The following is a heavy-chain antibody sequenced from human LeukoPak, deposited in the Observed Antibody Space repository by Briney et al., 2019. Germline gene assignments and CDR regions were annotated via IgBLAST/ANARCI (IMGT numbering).Heavy chain of an antibody. V-gene: IGHV1-18*01. D-gene: IGHD2-15*01. CDR3: ARSDDDGYCSGGSCDY. J-gene: IGHJ4*02. CDR2: ISAYNGNT. Sequence: ASVKVSCKASGYSFTGYGISWVRQAPGQGLEWMGWISAYNGNTNYAQKLQGRVTMTTDTSTSTAYMELRSLRSDDTAVYYCARSDDDGYCSGGSCDYWGQGTLVTVSS. CDR1: GYSFTGYG.